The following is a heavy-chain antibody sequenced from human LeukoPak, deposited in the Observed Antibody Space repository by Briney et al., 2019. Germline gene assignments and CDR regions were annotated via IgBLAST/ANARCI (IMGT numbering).Heavy chain of an antibody. D-gene: IGHD5-24*01. Sequence: GGSLRLSCAGSGFIFNNYAMHWVRQPPGKGLEWVSGISWNSGSIDYADSVKGRFSISRDNAKNSLYLQMNSLRAEDTAVYYCARGADGAFDYWGQGIVVTVST. CDR2: ISWNSGSI. V-gene: IGHV3-9*01. CDR3: ARGADGAFDY. CDR1: GFIFNNYA. J-gene: IGHJ4*02.